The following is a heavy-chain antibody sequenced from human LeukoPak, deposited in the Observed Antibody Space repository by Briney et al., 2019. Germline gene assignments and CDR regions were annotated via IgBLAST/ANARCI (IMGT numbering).Heavy chain of an antibody. J-gene: IGHJ4*02. CDR2: ISAYNGNT. CDR1: GYTFTSYG. D-gene: IGHD4-17*01. CDR3: ARDQSYGDYPLYYFDY. Sequence: ASVKVSCKASGYTFTSYGISWVRQAPGQGLEWMGWISAYNGNTNYAQKLQGRVTMTTDTSTSTAYMELRSLRSDDTAVYYCARDQSYGDYPLYYFDYWGQGTLVTVSS. V-gene: IGHV1-18*01.